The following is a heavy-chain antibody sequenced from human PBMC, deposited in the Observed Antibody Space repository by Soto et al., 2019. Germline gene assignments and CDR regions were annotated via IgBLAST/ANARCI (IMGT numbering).Heavy chain of an antibody. CDR2: IDPSDSFT. V-gene: IGHV5-10-1*01. J-gene: IGHJ4*02. CDR1: GYTFTNFW. CDR3: AITHVRRGIIDY. Sequence: GESLTISCEASGYTFTNFWISWVRPLPGKGLAWMGRIDPSDSFTNYSPSFQGHVTISTDESFSTAYLQWSSLKVSDSAMYYCAITHVRRGIIDYWGQGALVTVS. D-gene: IGHD3-10*01.